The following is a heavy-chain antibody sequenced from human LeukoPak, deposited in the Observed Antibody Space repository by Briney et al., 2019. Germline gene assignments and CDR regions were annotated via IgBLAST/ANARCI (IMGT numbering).Heavy chain of an antibody. CDR2: IYYSGST. CDR3: ARHRVRPTYYFDY. CDR1: GGSISSSSYY. J-gene: IGHJ4*02. V-gene: IGHV4-39*01. Sequence: SETLSLTCTVSGGSISSSSYYWGWIRQPPGKGLEWIGSIYYSGSTYYNPSLKSRVTISVDTSKNQFSLKLSSVTAADTAVYYCARHRVRPTYYFDYWGQGTLVTVSS. D-gene: IGHD2/OR15-2a*01.